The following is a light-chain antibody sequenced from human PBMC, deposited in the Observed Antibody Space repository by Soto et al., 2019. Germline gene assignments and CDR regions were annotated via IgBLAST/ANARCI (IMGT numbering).Light chain of an antibody. V-gene: IGKV1-39*01. CDR3: QQSYSTLLS. Sequence: DIELTQSPYSLSASVGDRVTITCRASQSISTYLNWYQQKGGKAPKLLIHGASSLQSGVPLRFSATGSGTDFSLTIMSLQPEDFATYYCQQSYSTLLSFGGGTKVDIK. J-gene: IGKJ4*01. CDR2: GAS. CDR1: QSISTY.